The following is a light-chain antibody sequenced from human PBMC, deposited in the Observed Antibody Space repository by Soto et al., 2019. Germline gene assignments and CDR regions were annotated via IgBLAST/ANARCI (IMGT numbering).Light chain of an antibody. CDR2: EVS. J-gene: IGLJ2*01. CDR3: SSYTGSNTVI. V-gene: IGLV2-8*01. Sequence: QSALTQPPSASESPGQSVTISCTGTSSDIGAYNYVSWYQQHPGKVPKLMIYEVSKRPSGVPDRFSGSKSGNTASLTVSGLRAEDEADYYCSSYTGSNTVIFGGGTKVTVL. CDR1: SSDIGAYNY.